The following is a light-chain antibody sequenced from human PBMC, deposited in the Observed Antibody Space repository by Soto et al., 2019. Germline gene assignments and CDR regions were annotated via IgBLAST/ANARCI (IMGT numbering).Light chain of an antibody. CDR2: AVN. CDR1: SSDVGGYQY. J-gene: IGLJ1*01. V-gene: IGLV2-8*01. CDR3: SSYAGSNNYV. Sequence: LTQPPSASGSPGQSVTISCTGTSSDVGGYQYVSWYQQYPGKAPKLMIYAVNKRPSGVPDRFSGSRSGNTASLTVSGLQAEDEADYYCSSYAGSNNYVFGTGTKVTV.